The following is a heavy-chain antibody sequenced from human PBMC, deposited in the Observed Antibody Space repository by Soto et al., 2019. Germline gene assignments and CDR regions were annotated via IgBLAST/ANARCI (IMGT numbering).Heavy chain of an antibody. CDR3: ARDLVAEAATTPNWFDP. J-gene: IGHJ5*02. D-gene: IGHD2-15*01. CDR2: IYYSGST. V-gene: IGHV4-39*02. Sequence: PSETLSLTCTVSGGSISSSSYYWGWIRQPPGKGLEWIGSIYYSGSTYYNPSLKSRVTISVDTSKNQFSLKLTSVTAADTAVYYCARDLVAEAATTPNWFDPWGQGTLVTVSS. CDR1: GGSISSSSYY.